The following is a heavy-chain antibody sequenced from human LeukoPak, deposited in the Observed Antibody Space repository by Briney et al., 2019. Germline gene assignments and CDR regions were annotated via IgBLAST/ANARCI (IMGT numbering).Heavy chain of an antibody. CDR2: IYPGDSDT. V-gene: IGHV5-51*01. J-gene: IGHJ4*02. CDR3: ARSLGSHNYQPHCFDY. CDR1: GYNFTIYW. D-gene: IGHD5-24*01. Sequence: GESLKISCKGSGYNFTIYWIGWVRQMPGKGLEWMGIIYPGDSDTRYSPSFQGQVTISADKSINTAYLQWSSLKASDTAMYYCARSLGSHNYQPHCFDYWGQGTLVTVSS.